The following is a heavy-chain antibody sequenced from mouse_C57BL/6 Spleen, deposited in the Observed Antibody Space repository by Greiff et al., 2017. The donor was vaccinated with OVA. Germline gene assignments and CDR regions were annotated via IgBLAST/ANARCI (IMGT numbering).Heavy chain of an antibody. J-gene: IGHJ4*01. CDR3: ATYSNYAGSYAMDY. CDR2: ISSGSSTI. CDR1: GFTFSDYG. Sequence: EVMLVESGGGLVKPGGSLKLSCAASGFTFSDYGMHWVRQAPEKGLEWVAYISSGSSTIYYADTVKGRFTISRDNAKNTLFLQMTSLRSEDTAMYYCATYSNYAGSYAMDYGGQGTSVTVSS. V-gene: IGHV5-17*01. D-gene: IGHD2-5*01.